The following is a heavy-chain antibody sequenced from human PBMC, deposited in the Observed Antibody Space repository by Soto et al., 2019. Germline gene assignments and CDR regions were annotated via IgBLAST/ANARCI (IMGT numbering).Heavy chain of an antibody. CDR3: SRDWSVAGTRLFDP. V-gene: IGHV4-61*01. Sequence: PSETLSLTCTVSGGSVSSGSYYWSWIRQPPGKGLEWIGYIYYSGSTNYNPSLKSRVTISVDTSKNQFSLKLSSVTAADTAVYYCSRDWSVAGTRLFDPWGQGSSVTGSS. CDR1: GGSVSSGSYY. D-gene: IGHD6-19*01. J-gene: IGHJ5*02. CDR2: IYYSGST.